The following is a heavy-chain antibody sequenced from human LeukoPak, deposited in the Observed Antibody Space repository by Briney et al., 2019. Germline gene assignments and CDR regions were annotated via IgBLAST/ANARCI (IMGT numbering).Heavy chain of an antibody. V-gene: IGHV4-39*01. CDR2: IYYSGST. CDR1: GGSISSSSYY. Sequence: KASETLSLTCTVSGGSISSSSYYWGWIRQPPGKGLEWIGSIYYSGSTYYNPSLKSRVTISVDTSKNQFSLKLSSVTAADTAVYYCASRVYYGPQREFDYWGQGTLVTVSS. CDR3: ASRVYYGPQREFDY. J-gene: IGHJ4*02. D-gene: IGHD3-10*01.